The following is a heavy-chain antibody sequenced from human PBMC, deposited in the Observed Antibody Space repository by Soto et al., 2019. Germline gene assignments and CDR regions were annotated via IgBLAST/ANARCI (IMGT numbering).Heavy chain of an antibody. Sequence: SETLSLTCAVSGGSISSSNWWSWVRRPPGKGLEWIGEIYHSGITNYNPSLKRLVTISLDKSKNQFSLKLSSVTAADTAVYYGARLGIVVVTVGDCMEVCGQGNTVT. CDR3: ARLGIVVVTVGDCMEV. V-gene: IGHV4-4*02. J-gene: IGHJ6*02. CDR1: GGSISSSNW. D-gene: IGHD2-21*02. CDR2: IYHSGIT.